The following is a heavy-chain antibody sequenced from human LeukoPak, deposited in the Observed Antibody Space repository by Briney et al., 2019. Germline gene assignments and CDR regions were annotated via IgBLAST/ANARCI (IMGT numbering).Heavy chain of an antibody. V-gene: IGHV4-39*07. J-gene: IGHJ4*02. CDR1: GGSISSSSYY. Sequence: SETLSLTCTVSGGSISSSSYYWGWIRQPPGKGLEWIGSIYYSGSTYYNPSLKSRVTISVDTSKNQFSLKLSSVTAADTAVYYCARVAPVTTFFDYWGQGTLVTVSS. CDR3: ARVAPVTTFFDY. D-gene: IGHD4-17*01. CDR2: IYYSGST.